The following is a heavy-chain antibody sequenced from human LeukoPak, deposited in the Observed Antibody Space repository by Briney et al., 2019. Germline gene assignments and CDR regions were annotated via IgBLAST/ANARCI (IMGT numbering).Heavy chain of an antibody. J-gene: IGHJ4*02. CDR2: INPNSGGT. CDR1: GYTFTGYY. D-gene: IGHD3-22*01. CDR3: APYYYDSSGYYYYFDY. Sequence: ASVTVSCKASGYTFTGYYMHWVRQAPGQGLEWMGWINPNSGGTNYAQKFQGRVTMTRDTSISTAYMELSRLRSDDTAVYYCAPYYYDSSGYYYYFDYWGQGTLVTVSS. V-gene: IGHV1-2*02.